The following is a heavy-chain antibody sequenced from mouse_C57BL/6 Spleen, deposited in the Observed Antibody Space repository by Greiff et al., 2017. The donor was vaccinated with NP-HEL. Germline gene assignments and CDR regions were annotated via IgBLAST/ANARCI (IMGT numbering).Heavy chain of an antibody. D-gene: IGHD1-1*01. J-gene: IGHJ1*03. Sequence: EVQLQESVAELVRPGASVKLSCTASGFNIKNTYMHWVKQRPEQGLEWIGRIDPANGNTKYAPKFQGKATITADTSSNTAYLQLSSLTSEDTAIYYCAYYYGSGDWYFDGWGTGTTVTVSS. CDR2: IDPANGNT. CDR1: GFNIKNTY. CDR3: AYYYGSGDWYFDG. V-gene: IGHV14-3*01.